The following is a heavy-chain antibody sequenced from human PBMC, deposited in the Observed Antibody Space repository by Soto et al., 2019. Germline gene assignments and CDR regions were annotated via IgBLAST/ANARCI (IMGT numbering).Heavy chain of an antibody. CDR2: IYWNDYE. V-gene: IGHV2-5*01. Sequence: SGLKRVRPTEALTRTCTFAGFSLTTSGVGVGCIRQPPGKALEWLALIYWNDYERYSPSLRSRLTITKDTSKNQVVLTMTNMDAVDTATYYCAPSRRSSGDAFDFWGQGTMVTVSS. CDR1: GFSLTTSGVG. J-gene: IGHJ3*01. CDR3: APSRRSSGDAFDF. D-gene: IGHD6-6*01.